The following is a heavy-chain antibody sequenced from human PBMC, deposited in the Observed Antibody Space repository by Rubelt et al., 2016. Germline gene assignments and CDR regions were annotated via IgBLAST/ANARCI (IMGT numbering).Heavy chain of an antibody. J-gene: IGHJ3*02. V-gene: IGHV3-74*01. CDR1: GFTFRNYW. Sequence: VESGGGLVQPGGSLRLSCAASGFTFRNYWMHWVRQVPGKGLVWVSRINNDGSSISYVDSVKGRFTISRDNSKNTLYLQMNSLRAEDTAVYYCARELAEHAFDIWGQGTMVTVSS. D-gene: IGHD1-14*01. CDR3: ARELAEHAFDI. CDR2: INNDGSSI.